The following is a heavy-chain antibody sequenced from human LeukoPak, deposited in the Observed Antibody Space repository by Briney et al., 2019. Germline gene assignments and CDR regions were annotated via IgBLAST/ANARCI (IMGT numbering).Heavy chain of an antibody. CDR3: ARVIVAAGIDYFDY. V-gene: IGHV3-66*01. J-gene: IGHJ4*02. Sequence: GGSLRLSCAASGFTVSSNYMSWVRQAPGKGLEWVSIIYSGGSTYDADSVRGRFTISRDNSKNTLYLQMNTLRAEDTAIYYCARVIVAAGIDYFDYWGQGTLVTVSS. D-gene: IGHD6-13*01. CDR1: GFTVSSNY. CDR2: IYSGGST.